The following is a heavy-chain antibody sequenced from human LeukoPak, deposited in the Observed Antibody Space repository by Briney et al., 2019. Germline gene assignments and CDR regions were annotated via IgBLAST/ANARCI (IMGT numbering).Heavy chain of an antibody. Sequence: GGSLRLSCAASGFTFSSYWMSWGRQAPGKGLEGGANIKQDGSEKYYVDSVKGRFTISRDNAKNSLYLQMNSLRAEDTAVYYCARDDCSSISCYHNWFDPWGQRTLVTVSS. D-gene: IGHD2-2*01. V-gene: IGHV3-7*01. CDR2: IKQDGSEK. CDR3: ARDDCSSISCYHNWFDP. J-gene: IGHJ5*02. CDR1: GFTFSSYW.